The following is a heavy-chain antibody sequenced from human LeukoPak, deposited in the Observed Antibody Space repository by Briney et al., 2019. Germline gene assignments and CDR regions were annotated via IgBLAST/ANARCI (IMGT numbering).Heavy chain of an antibody. CDR3: AREAVVAATPYDY. Sequence: GGSLRLSCAASGFIFSSYGMHWVRQAPGKGLEWVAVISYDGSNKYYADSVKGRFTISRDNSKNTLYLQMNSLRVDDTAVYYCAREAVVAATPYDYWGQGNLVTVSS. D-gene: IGHD2-15*01. J-gene: IGHJ4*02. CDR1: GFIFSSYG. V-gene: IGHV3-30*03. CDR2: ISYDGSNK.